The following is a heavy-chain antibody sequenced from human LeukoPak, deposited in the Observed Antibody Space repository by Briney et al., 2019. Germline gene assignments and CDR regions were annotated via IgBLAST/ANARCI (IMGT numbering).Heavy chain of an antibody. J-gene: IGHJ4*02. CDR1: GGTFSTFA. CDR3: GLPSVIGTSTYYFDC. D-gene: IGHD3-16*02. CDR2: IIPMFAAA. V-gene: IGHV1-69*13. Sequence: GASVKVSCRASGGTFSTFAISWVRQAPGQGLEWMGGIIPMFAAANYPQKFQGRLTLIAGEPQSSAHIEHNSLKAEDTAIFYLGLPSVIGTSTYYFDCWGRATM.